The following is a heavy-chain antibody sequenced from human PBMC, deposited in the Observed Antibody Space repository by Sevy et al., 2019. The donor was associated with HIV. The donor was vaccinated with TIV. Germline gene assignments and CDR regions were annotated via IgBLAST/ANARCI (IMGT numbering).Heavy chain of an antibody. J-gene: IGHJ4*02. CDR3: ATQGGIAAAGRVFDY. CDR1: GFTFSDHY. CDR2: IRNKADSNTT. V-gene: IGHV3-72*01. D-gene: IGHD6-13*01. Sequence: GGSLRLSCAASGFTFSDHYMEWVRQAPGKGLEWVGRIRNKADSNTTEYAASVKGRFTFSRDDSKNSLYMLMNGLKTEDTALYYCATQGGIAAAGRVFDYWGQGTLVTVSS.